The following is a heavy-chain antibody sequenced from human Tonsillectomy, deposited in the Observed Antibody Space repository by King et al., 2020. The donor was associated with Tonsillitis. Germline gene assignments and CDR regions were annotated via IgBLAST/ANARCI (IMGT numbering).Heavy chain of an antibody. CDR2: IYSAGTT. CDR1: GFSVSYNY. CDR3: ASHYCSGGSCYIDS. J-gene: IGHJ4*02. D-gene: IGHD2-15*01. V-gene: IGHV3-53*01. Sequence: VQLVESGGGLIQPGGSLRLSCVVSGFSVSYNYMSWVRQAPGKGLEWVSLIYSAGTTSYADPVKGRFTLSKDNSKNTLYLQMNTLRADDTAMYYCASHYCSGGSCYIDSWGQGALVTVSS.